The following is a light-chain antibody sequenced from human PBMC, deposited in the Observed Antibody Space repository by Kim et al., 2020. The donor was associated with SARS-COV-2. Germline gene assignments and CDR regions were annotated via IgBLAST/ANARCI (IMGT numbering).Light chain of an antibody. CDR3: QQYYNTPYS. CDR1: QNILYNSNNRNY. J-gene: IGKJ2*03. V-gene: IGKV4-1*01. Sequence: DIVMTQSPDSLAVSLGERATINCKSSQNILYNSNNRNYIAWYQQRPGQPPRLLIYWASTRQSGVPDRFSGSGSGTDFTLSINSLQAEDVTVYYCQQYYNTPYSFGQGTRLEI. CDR2: WAS.